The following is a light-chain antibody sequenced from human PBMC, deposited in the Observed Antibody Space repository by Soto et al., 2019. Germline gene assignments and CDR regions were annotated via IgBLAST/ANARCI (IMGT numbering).Light chain of an antibody. J-gene: IGLJ3*02. Sequence: QSALTQPPSASGSLGQSVTISCTGTSSDVGSYNYVTWYQQHPGKAPKCMIYEVSKRPSGVPDRFSGSKSGNTASPTVSGLQADDEADYYCSSYAGSNWVFGGGTKVTVL. CDR2: EVS. CDR3: SSYAGSNWV. CDR1: SSDVGSYNY. V-gene: IGLV2-8*01.